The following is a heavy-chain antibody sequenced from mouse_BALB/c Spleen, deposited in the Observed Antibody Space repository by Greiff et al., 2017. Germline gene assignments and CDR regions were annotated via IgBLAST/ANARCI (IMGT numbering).Heavy chain of an antibody. CDR2: IDPENGNT. D-gene: IGHD4-1*01. J-gene: IGHJ3*01. CDR1: GFNIKDYY. CDR3: ASGAGVFAY. V-gene: IGHV14-1*02. Sequence: EVKLVESGAELVRPGALVKLSCKASGFNIKDYYMHWVKQRPEQGLEWIGWIDPENGNTIYDPKFQGKASITADTSSNTAYLQLSSLTSEDTAVYYCASGAGVFAYWGQGTLVTVSA.